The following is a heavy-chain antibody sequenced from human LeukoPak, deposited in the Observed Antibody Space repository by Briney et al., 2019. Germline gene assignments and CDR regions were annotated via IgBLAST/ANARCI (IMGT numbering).Heavy chain of an antibody. D-gene: IGHD2-15*01. V-gene: IGHV1-3*01. CDR2: INAGNGNT. CDR3: ARAQRGGCCSGGSCHKDWFDP. Sequence: VASVKVSCKASGYTFTSYAMHWVRQAPGQRLEWMGWINAGNGNTKYSQKFQGRVTITRDTSASTAYMELSSLRSEDTAVYYCARAQRGGCCSGGSCHKDWFDPWGQGTLVTVSS. CDR1: GYTFTSYA. J-gene: IGHJ5*02.